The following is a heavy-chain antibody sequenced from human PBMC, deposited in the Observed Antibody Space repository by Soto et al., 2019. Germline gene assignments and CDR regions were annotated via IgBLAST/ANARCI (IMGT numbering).Heavy chain of an antibody. D-gene: IGHD2-15*01. V-gene: IGHV3-30-3*01. CDR1: GFTFSSYA. J-gene: IGHJ4*02. CDR3: ARERQNIVVVVAAWFDY. Sequence: GGSLRLSCAASGFTFSSYAMHWVRQAPGKGLEWVAVISYDGSNKYYADSVKGRFTISRDNSKNTLYLQMNSLRAEDTAVYYCARERQNIVVVVAAWFDYWGQGTLVTVSS. CDR2: ISYDGSNK.